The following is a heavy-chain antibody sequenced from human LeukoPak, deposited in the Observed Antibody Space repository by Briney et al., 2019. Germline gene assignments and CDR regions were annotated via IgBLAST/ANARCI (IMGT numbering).Heavy chain of an antibody. CDR2: IYYSGST. D-gene: IGHD6-13*01. Sequence: PSETLSLTCTVSGGSISSSSYYWGWIRQPPGKGLEWIGSIYYSGSTYYNPSLKSRVTISVDTSKNRFSLKLGSVTAADTAVYYCARDSAAAGYVNWFDPWGQGTLVTVSS. CDR1: GGSISSSSYY. V-gene: IGHV4-39*07. CDR3: ARDSAAAGYVNWFDP. J-gene: IGHJ5*02.